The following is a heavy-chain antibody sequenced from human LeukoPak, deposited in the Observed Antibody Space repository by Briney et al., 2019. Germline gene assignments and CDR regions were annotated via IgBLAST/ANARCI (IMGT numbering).Heavy chain of an antibody. CDR3: ARDYRKYCSGGSCHAN. CDR1: GGTFSSYA. J-gene: IGHJ4*02. CDR2: IIPIFGTA. Sequence: SVKVSCKASGGTFSSYAISWVRQAPGQGLEWMGGIIPIFGTANYAQKFQGRVTITADESTSTAYMELSSLRSEGTAVYYCARDYRKYCSGGSCHANWGQGTLVTVSS. D-gene: IGHD2-15*01. V-gene: IGHV1-69*13.